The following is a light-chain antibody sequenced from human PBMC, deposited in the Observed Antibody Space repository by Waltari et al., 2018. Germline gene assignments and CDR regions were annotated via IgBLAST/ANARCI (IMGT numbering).Light chain of an antibody. V-gene: IGLV2-14*03. Sequence: QTALTQPASVSGSPGQSITISCTGASRDIGTSNYVSWYQQHPGKAPKLMIYAVSNRPSAVSDRFSGSKSANTASLTISGLRAEDEAYYYCSSSSTFTTLVVFGGGTKLTVL. CDR3: SSSSTFTTLVV. J-gene: IGLJ2*01. CDR1: SRDIGTSNY. CDR2: AVS.